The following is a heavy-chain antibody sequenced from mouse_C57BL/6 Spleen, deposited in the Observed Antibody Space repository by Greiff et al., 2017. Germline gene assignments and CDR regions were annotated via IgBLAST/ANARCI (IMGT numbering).Heavy chain of an antibody. Sequence: QVQLQQSGAELMKPGASVKLSCKATGYTFTGYWIEWVKQRPGHGLEWIGEILPGSGSTNYNEKFKGKATFTAATSSNTAYMQLSSLTTEDSAIYYCARRDAYYYGSSYDYAMDYWGQGTSVTVSS. CDR1: GYTFTGYW. V-gene: IGHV1-9*01. J-gene: IGHJ4*01. D-gene: IGHD1-1*01. CDR2: ILPGSGST. CDR3: ARRDAYYYGSSYDYAMDY.